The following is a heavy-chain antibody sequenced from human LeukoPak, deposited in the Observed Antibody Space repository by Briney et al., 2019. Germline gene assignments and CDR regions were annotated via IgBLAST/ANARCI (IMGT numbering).Heavy chain of an antibody. CDR3: AIWTSGNF. CDR1: GFTFNAAW. V-gene: IGHV3-7*01. J-gene: IGHJ4*02. Sequence: FTSSASGFTFNAAWLNWVRQAPGKGLEWVANLDPSGSQKRYVDSVKGRFTISKDNPGTSLYLEMNSLRAEDTAIYYCAIWTSGNFWGQGTLVTVSS. CDR2: LDPSGSQK. D-gene: IGHD1-1*01.